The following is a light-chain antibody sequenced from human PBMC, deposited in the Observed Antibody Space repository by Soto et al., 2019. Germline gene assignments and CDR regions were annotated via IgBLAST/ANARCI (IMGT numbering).Light chain of an antibody. Sequence: EIVLTQSPGTLSLSPGERATLSCRAIQSVSNNYIAWYQQKPGQAPRLLIYGASSRATGIPDRFSGSGSGTDFTLTISGLEPEDFAVYYCQQYGSSPLITFGQGTRLE. J-gene: IGKJ5*01. V-gene: IGKV3-20*01. CDR1: QSVSNNY. CDR3: QQYGSSPLIT. CDR2: GAS.